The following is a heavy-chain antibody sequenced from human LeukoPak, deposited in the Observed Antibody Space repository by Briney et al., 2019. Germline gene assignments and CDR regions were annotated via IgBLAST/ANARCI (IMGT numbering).Heavy chain of an antibody. Sequence: ASVKVSCKASGYTFTDFYIHWVRQSPGQGLEWVGWFNPNSGGTNSAQKFQGRVTMTRDTSISTAYMELSRLRSDDTAVYYCARDRTGSLFDYWGQGTLVTVSS. CDR1: GYTFTDFY. J-gene: IGHJ4*02. D-gene: IGHD1-1*01. CDR2: FNPNSGGT. CDR3: ARDRTGSLFDY. V-gene: IGHV1-2*02.